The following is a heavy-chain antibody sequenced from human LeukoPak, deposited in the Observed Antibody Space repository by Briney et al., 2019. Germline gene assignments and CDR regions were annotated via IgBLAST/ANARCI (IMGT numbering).Heavy chain of an antibody. Sequence: GGSLRLSCAASGFTFSNYWMHWVRQAPGKGLVWVSRINSDGRSTNYADSVKGRFTISRDNAKNTLYLQMNSLRAEDTAVYYCARGADSGYSSDNWGQGTLVSVSS. V-gene: IGHV3-74*01. CDR3: ARGADSGYSSDN. D-gene: IGHD3-9*01. J-gene: IGHJ4*02. CDR1: GFTFSNYW. CDR2: INSDGRST.